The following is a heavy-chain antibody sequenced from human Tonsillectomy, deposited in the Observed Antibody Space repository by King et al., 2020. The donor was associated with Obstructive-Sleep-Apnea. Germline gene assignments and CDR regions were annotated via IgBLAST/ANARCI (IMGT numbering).Heavy chain of an antibody. V-gene: IGHV4-34*01. Sequence: VQLQQWGAGLLKPSETLSLTCAGYGGSFSGYYWSWIRQPPGKGLEWIGEINHSGSTNYNPSLKSRVTISVDTSKNQFSLKLSSVTAADTAVYYCARTYYYGSGSYYNAFDYWGQGTLVTVSS. CDR2: INHSGST. CDR1: GGSFSGYY. CDR3: ARTYYYGSGSYYNAFDY. D-gene: IGHD3-10*01. J-gene: IGHJ4*02.